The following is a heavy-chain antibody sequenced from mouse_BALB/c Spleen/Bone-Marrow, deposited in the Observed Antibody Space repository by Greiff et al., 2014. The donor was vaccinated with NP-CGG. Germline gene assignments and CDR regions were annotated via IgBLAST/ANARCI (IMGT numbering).Heavy chain of an antibody. CDR2: INNNGSST. CDR1: GFTFSSYG. J-gene: IGHJ1*01. D-gene: IGHD1-1*01. V-gene: IGHV5-6-3*01. Sequence: DVMLVESGGGLVQPGGSLKLSCVASGFTFSSYGMSWVRQTPDKRLELVATINNNGSSTYYPDSVKGQFTISRDNAKNTLYLQMSSLKSEDTAMYYCARVYGWYFDVWGAGTTVTVSS. CDR3: ARVYGWYFDV.